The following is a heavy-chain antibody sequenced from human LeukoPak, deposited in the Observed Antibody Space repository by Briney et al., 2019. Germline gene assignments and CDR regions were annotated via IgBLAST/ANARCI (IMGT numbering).Heavy chain of an antibody. CDR1: GGSFSGHY. D-gene: IGHD3-9*01. J-gene: IGHJ2*01. CDR3: ASSPRSGYDILTGYPSYGYFDL. V-gene: IGHV4-34*01. Sequence: SETLSLTCAVYGGSFSGHYWSWIRQPPGKGLEWIGEINHSGSTSYNPSLKSRVTISVDTSKNQFSLKLSSVTAADTAVYYCASSPRSGYDILTGYPSYGYFDLWGRGTLVTVSS. CDR2: INHSGST.